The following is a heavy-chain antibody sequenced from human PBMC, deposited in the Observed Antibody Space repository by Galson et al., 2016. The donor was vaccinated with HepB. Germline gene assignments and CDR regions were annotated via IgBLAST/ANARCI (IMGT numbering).Heavy chain of an antibody. CDR2: IKEDGSET. V-gene: IGHV3-7*01. Sequence: SLRLSCAASGFSFSTYWEAWVRQAPGKGLEWVANIKEDGSETFYADSVKGRFSISRDNAKNPVYLQMNSLRAEDTAVYYCLGFGYWGQGTLVTVSS. D-gene: IGHD3-10*01. CDR1: GFSFSTYW. J-gene: IGHJ4*02. CDR3: LGFGY.